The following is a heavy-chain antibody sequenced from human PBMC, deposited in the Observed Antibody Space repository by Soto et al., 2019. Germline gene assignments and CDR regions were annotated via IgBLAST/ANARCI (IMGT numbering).Heavy chain of an antibody. CDR2: IDSDGSST. CDR3: ARAPLGYCSSITCYEYFQL. D-gene: IGHD2-2*01. V-gene: IGHV3-74*01. J-gene: IGHJ1*01. Sequence: EVQLVESGGDLIQPGGSLRLSCAASGFTFSSYWMHWVRQVPGKGLVWVSRIDSDGSSTTYADYVKGRFTISRDNAKNTLYLQMNSLRAEDTAVYYCARAPLGYCSSITCYEYFQLWGQGTLVTVSS. CDR1: GFTFSSYW.